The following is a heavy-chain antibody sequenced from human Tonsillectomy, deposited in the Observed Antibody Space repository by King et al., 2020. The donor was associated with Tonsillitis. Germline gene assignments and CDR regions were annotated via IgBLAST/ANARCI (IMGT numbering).Heavy chain of an antibody. Sequence: VQLQQWGAGLLKPSETLSLTCAVYGGSFSGYYWSWIRQPPGKGLEWIGEINHSGSTNYNPSLKSRATISVDTSKNQFSLKLSSVTAADTAVYYCARYDCSSTSCYVGGFDPWGQGTLVTVSS. CDR2: INHSGST. CDR1: GGSFSGYY. J-gene: IGHJ5*02. CDR3: ARYDCSSTSCYVGGFDP. D-gene: IGHD2-2*01. V-gene: IGHV4-34*01.